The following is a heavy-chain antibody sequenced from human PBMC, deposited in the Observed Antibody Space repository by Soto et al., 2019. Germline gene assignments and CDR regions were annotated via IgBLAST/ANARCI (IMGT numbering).Heavy chain of an antibody. CDR2: INPNSGGT. J-gene: IGHJ5*02. CDR1: GYAFTGYY. D-gene: IGHD6-19*01. Sequence: ASVKVSCKAAGYAFTGYYMHWGRQAPGQGLEWMGWINPNSGGTNYAQKFQGWVTMTRDTSISTAYMELSRLRSDDTAVYYCARDGGYSSGWYWFDPWGQGTLVTVSS. CDR3: ARDGGYSSGWYWFDP. V-gene: IGHV1-2*04.